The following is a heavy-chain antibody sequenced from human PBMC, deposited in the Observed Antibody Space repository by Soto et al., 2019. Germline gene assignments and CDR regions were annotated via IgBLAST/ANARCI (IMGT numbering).Heavy chain of an antibody. CDR2: ISYDGSNK. Sequence: QVQLVESGGGVVQPGRSLRLSCAASGFTFSSYGMHWVRQAPGKGLEWVAVISYDGSNKYYADSVKGRFTISRDNSKNTLYLQMNSLRAEDTAVYYCAKGEGMDVWGQGTTVTFSS. CDR1: GFTFSSYG. V-gene: IGHV3-30*18. CDR3: AKGEGMDV. J-gene: IGHJ6*02.